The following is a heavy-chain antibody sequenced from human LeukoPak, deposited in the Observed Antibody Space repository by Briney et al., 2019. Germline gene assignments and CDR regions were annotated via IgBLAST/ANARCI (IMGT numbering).Heavy chain of an antibody. Sequence: PGGSLRLSCAASGFTFSTYGMHWVRQAPGKGLEWVAVIWYDGSNKYYADSVKGRFTISRDNSKNTLYLQMNSLRAEDTAVYYCARDRGGRSLYYYYGMDVWGQGTTVTVSS. CDR3: ARDRGGRSLYYYYGMDV. D-gene: IGHD6-25*01. CDR1: GFTFSTYG. CDR2: IWYDGSNK. J-gene: IGHJ6*02. V-gene: IGHV3-33*01.